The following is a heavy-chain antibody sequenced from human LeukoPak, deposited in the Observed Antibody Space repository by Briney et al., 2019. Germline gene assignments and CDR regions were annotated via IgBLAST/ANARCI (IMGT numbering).Heavy chain of an antibody. CDR2: IEPSDSYT. Sequence: GASLQISCKGSGYSFTSYWISWVRPMPGKGLEWMGRIEPSDSYTNYSPSFQGHVTISADKSISTAYLQWSSLKASDTAMYYCATLRLGDYGSGRPDYWGQGTLVTVSS. V-gene: IGHV5-10-1*01. J-gene: IGHJ4*02. CDR1: GYSFTSYW. D-gene: IGHD3-10*01. CDR3: ATLRLGDYGSGRPDY.